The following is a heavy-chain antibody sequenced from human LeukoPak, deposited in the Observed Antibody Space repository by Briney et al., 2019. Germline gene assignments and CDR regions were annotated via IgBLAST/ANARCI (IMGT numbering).Heavy chain of an antibody. D-gene: IGHD1-26*01. CDR2: IYNGGST. J-gene: IGHJ1*01. V-gene: IGHV3-53*01. CDR1: GFSFSSFW. Sequence: GGSLRLSCAASGFSFSSFWMSWVRQAPGKGLEWVSTIYNGGSTYYVDSVKGRFTISRDNFKNTLYLQMNSLRAEVTAVYYCATSIVGFSYDEHFQHWGQGTLVTVSS. CDR3: ATSIVGFSYDEHFQH.